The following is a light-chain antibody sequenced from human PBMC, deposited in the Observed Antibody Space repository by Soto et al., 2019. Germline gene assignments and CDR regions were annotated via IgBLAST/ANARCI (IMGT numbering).Light chain of an antibody. V-gene: IGLV2-14*03. CDR1: SSDVGGYNY. CDR3: SSYRGSNTVV. CDR2: NAF. J-gene: IGLJ2*01. Sequence: QSALTQPASVSGSPGQSITISCTGTSSDVGGYNYVSWYQHHPGRAPKLMIYNAFDRPSGVSNRFSGSKSGNTASLTISGLQAEDEADYYFSSYRGSNTVVFGGGTKLTVL.